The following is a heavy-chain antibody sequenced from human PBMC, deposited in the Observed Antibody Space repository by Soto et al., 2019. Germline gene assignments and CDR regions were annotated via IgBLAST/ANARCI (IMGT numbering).Heavy chain of an antibody. J-gene: IGHJ6*02. V-gene: IGHV4-4*02. CDR1: GGSISSSNW. Sequence: SETLSLTCAVSGGSISSSNWWSWVRQPPGKGLEWIGEIYHSGSTNYNPSLKSRVTISVDKSKNQFSLKLSSVTAADTAVYYCARCITIFGVVIMFRSLYYYYGMHIWGQGTTVTVSS. D-gene: IGHD3-3*01. CDR3: ARCITIFGVVIMFRSLYYYYGMHI. CDR2: IYHSGST.